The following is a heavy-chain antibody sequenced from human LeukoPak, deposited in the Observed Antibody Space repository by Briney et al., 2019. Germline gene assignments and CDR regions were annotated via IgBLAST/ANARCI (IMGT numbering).Heavy chain of an antibody. CDR3: ARGGSGDVGADY. J-gene: IGHJ4*02. Sequence: SETLSLTCSVSGGSISSYYWSWIRQPPGKGLEWIGYIYYSGSTNYSPSLKSRVTISLDTSRNQFSLRLSSVTAADTAVYYCARGGSGDVGADYWGQGTLVTVSS. D-gene: IGHD1-26*01. CDR2: IYYSGST. V-gene: IGHV4-59*01. CDR1: GGSISSYY.